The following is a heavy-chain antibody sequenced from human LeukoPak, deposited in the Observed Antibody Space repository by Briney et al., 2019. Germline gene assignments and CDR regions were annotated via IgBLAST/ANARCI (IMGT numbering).Heavy chain of an antibody. V-gene: IGHV3-53*01. Sequence: GGSLRLSCAASGFTVITNDMTWVRQAPGKGLEWVSVLYSDGNTKYADSVQGRFTISRDNSKNTLYLEMNSLSPDDTAVYYCARGDYGGNPDYWGQGTLVTVSS. CDR3: ARGDYGGNPDY. CDR1: GFTVITND. J-gene: IGHJ4*02. CDR2: LYSDGNT. D-gene: IGHD4-23*01.